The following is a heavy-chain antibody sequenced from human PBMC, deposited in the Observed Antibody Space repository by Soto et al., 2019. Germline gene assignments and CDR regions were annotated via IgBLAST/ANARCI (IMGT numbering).Heavy chain of an antibody. Sequence: SVKVSCKASGYTFTSYAMHWVRQAPGQRLEWMGWINAGSGNTNYAQKFQERVTITRDMSTSTAYMELSSLRSEDTAVYYCAAVVEDYGDYVYLDYWGQGTLVTVSS. CDR1: GYTFTSYA. V-gene: IGHV1-58*02. J-gene: IGHJ4*02. D-gene: IGHD4-17*01. CDR3: AAVVEDYGDYVYLDY. CDR2: INAGSGNT.